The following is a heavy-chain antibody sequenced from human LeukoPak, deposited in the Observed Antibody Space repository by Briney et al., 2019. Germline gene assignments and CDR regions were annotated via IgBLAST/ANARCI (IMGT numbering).Heavy chain of an antibody. CDR1: GFTFIRHG. V-gene: IGHV3-30*03. CDR2: ISNDGSRK. D-gene: IGHD1-1*01. CDR3: ARDRAWNDFEY. Sequence: GRSPTPSRSPSGFTFIRHGMHCVRQAPGNGLEWVAIISNDGSRKYYPHSVGGRFTISRDNSKKTLYLQMDRLRAEDTAVYYCARDRAWNDFEYWGQGTLVTVS. J-gene: IGHJ4*02.